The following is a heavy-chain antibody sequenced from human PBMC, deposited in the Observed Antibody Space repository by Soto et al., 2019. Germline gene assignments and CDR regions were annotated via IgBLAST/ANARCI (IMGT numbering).Heavy chain of an antibody. CDR2: ISGSGGST. CDR1: GFTFSSYA. J-gene: IGHJ4*02. D-gene: IGHD6-19*01. V-gene: IGHV3-23*01. Sequence: PGGSLRLSCAASGFTFSSYAMSWVRQAPGKGLEWVSAISGSGGSTYYADSVKGRFTISRDNSKNTLYLQMNSLRAEDTAVYYCAKDEAFSGWYTGFFDYWGQRTLVTVSS. CDR3: AKDEAFSGWYTGFFDY.